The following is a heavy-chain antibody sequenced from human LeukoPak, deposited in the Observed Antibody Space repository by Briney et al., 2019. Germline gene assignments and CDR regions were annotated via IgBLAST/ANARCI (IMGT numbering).Heavy chain of an antibody. V-gene: IGHV4-30-2*01. J-gene: IGHJ4*02. D-gene: IGHD3-3*01. Sequence: SETLSLTCTVAGGSFSSGGYYWNWIRQPPGKGLEWIGYMYHSGSTYYNPSLKSRVTMSVDRSKNQFSLKLSSVTAADTAVYYCARSLEWLSTPDYRGQGTLVTVSS. CDR3: ARSLEWLSTPDY. CDR2: MYHSGST. CDR1: GGSFSSGGYY.